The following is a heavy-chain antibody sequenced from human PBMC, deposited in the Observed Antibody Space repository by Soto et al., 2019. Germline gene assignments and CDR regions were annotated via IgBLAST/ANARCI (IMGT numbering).Heavy chain of an antibody. Sequence: SETLSLTCAVYSASFSGYYWSWIRQPPGKGLEWIGEINHSGSTNYNPSLKSRVTISVDTSKNQFSLKLSSVTAADTAVYYCGRKKIWGAIFFERWARGTRATSLSGGGQG. CDR3: GRKKIWGAIFFERWARGTRATSLSG. CDR1: SASFSGYY. CDR2: INHSGST. V-gene: IGHV4-34*01. D-gene: IGHD3-10*01. J-gene: IGHJ1*01.